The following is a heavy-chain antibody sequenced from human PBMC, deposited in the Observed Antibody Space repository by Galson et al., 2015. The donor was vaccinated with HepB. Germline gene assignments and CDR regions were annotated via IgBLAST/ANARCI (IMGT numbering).Heavy chain of an antibody. D-gene: IGHD5-18*01. Sequence: RLSCAASGFTFSSYAMSWVRQAPGKGLEWVSAISGSGGSTYYADSVKGRFTISRDNSKNTLYLQMNSLRAEDTAVYYCAKGSFSYGHHDAFDIWGQGTMVTVSS. CDR1: GFTFSSYA. CDR2: ISGSGGST. CDR3: AKGSFSYGHHDAFDI. J-gene: IGHJ3*02. V-gene: IGHV3-23*01.